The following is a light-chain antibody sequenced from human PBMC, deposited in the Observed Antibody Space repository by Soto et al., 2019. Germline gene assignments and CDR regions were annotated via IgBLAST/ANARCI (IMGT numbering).Light chain of an antibody. CDR3: QQYSSYSS. V-gene: IGKV1-5*01. CDR1: QSISGW. CDR2: DAS. Sequence: DLPMTQSPSTLSASVGDRVTITCRASQSISGWLAWYQQKPGKAPNLLISDASSLESGVPSRFSGSGSGTEFTLTISGLQPDDFATYYCQQYSSYSSFDQGTKLEIK. J-gene: IGKJ2*01.